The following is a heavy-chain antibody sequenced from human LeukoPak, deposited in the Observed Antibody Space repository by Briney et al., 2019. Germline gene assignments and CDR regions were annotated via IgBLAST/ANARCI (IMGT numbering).Heavy chain of an antibody. Sequence: GGSLRLSCAASGFTVSSDNMSWVRQAPGKGLEWVSVIYSGGSTYYADSVKGRFTISRDNSKNTLYLQMNSLRAEDTAVYYCARELAAAGGGYFQHWGQGTLVTVSA. D-gene: IGHD6-13*01. CDR2: IYSGGST. V-gene: IGHV3-66*01. CDR1: GFTVSSDN. J-gene: IGHJ1*01. CDR3: ARELAAAGGGYFQH.